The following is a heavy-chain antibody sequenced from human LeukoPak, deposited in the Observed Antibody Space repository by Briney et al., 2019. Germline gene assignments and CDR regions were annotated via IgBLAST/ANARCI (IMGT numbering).Heavy chain of an antibody. J-gene: IGHJ4*02. CDR2: ISSSSSYI. V-gene: IGHV3-21*01. CDR1: GFTFSSYS. Sequence: PGGSLKLSCAASGFTFSSYSMNWVRQAPGKGLEWVSSISSSSSYIYYADSVKGRFTISRDNAKNSLYLQMNSLRAEDTAVYYCARDLPRIAAAGSDYWGQGTLVTVSS. CDR3: ARDLPRIAAAGSDY. D-gene: IGHD6-13*01.